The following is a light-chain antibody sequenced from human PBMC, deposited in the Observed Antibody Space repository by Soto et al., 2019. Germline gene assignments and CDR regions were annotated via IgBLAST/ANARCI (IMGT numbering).Light chain of an antibody. Sequence: EIVLTQSPATLSLSPGERATLSCRASQSVSSKLVWYQQKPGQAPRLLIYDASNRATGIPARFSGSGSGTDFTLTVSSLEPEDFAVYFCQQRSTWPPITFGQGTRLEIK. CDR3: QQRSTWPPIT. J-gene: IGKJ5*01. V-gene: IGKV3-11*01. CDR1: QSVSSK. CDR2: DAS.